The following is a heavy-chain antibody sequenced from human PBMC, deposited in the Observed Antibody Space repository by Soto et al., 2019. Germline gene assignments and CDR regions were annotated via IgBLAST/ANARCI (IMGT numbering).Heavy chain of an antibody. D-gene: IGHD2-2*01. CDR1: GFTFSSYA. Sequence: EVQLLESGGGLVQPGGSLRLSCAASGFTFSSYAMSWVRQAPGKGLEWVSAISGSGGSTYYADSVKGRFTISRDNSKNTLYLQMNSLRAEDTAVSYCAKDHCSSTSCYAFDYWGQGTLVTVSS. V-gene: IGHV3-23*01. CDR3: AKDHCSSTSCYAFDY. J-gene: IGHJ4*02. CDR2: ISGSGGST.